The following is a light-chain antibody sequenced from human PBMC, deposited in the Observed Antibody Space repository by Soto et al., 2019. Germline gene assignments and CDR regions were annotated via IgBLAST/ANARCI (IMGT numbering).Light chain of an antibody. CDR2: GAS. CDR1: QSVSSSY. J-gene: IGKJ1*01. Sequence: EIFLTQSPVTLSLSPWETATLSCRASQSVSSSYLAWYQQKPGQSPRLLIYGASSRATGIPDRFSGSGSGTDFTLTISRLEPEDFAVYYCQQYGSSPGWTFGQGTKVDI. CDR3: QQYGSSPGWT. V-gene: IGKV3-20*01.